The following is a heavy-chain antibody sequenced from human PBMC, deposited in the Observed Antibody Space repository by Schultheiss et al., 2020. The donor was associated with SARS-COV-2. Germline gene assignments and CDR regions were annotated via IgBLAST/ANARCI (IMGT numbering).Heavy chain of an antibody. CDR2: INHSGST. Sequence: SETLSLTCAVYGGSFSGYYWSWIRQPPGKGLEWIGEINHSGSTNYNPSLKSRVTISVDTSKNQFSLKLSSVTAADTAVYYCARDHPSLSPTRVTSSGYYTDDYWGQGTLVTVSS. V-gene: IGHV4-34*01. J-gene: IGHJ4*02. D-gene: IGHD3-22*01. CDR1: GGSFSGYY. CDR3: ARDHPSLSPTRVTSSGYYTDDY.